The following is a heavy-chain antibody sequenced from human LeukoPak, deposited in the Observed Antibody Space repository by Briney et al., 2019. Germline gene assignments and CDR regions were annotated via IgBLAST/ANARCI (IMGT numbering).Heavy chain of an antibody. D-gene: IGHD3-22*01. CDR1: GGSISSGDYS. Sequence: SETLSLTCTVSGGSISSGDYSWSWIRPPPGKGLEWIGYIYYSGSTYYNPSLKSRVTISVDTSKNQFSLKLSSVTAADTAVYYCARVGGPYDSRFDYWGQGTLVTVSS. CDR3: ARVGGPYDSRFDY. CDR2: IYYSGST. V-gene: IGHV4-30-4*08. J-gene: IGHJ4*02.